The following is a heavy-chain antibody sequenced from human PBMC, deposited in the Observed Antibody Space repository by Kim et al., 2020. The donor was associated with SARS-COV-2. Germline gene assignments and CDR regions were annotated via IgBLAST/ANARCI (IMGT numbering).Heavy chain of an antibody. Sequence: GGSLRLSCAASGFTFSSYGMHWVRQAPGKGLEWVAVIWYDGSNKYYADSVKGRFTISRDNSKNTLYLQMNSLRAEDTAVYYCARDHSSGWYGNYYYYYGMDVWGQGTTVTVS. V-gene: IGHV3-33*01. J-gene: IGHJ6*02. D-gene: IGHD6-19*01. CDR1: GFTFSSYG. CDR2: IWYDGSNK. CDR3: ARDHSSGWYGNYYYYYGMDV.